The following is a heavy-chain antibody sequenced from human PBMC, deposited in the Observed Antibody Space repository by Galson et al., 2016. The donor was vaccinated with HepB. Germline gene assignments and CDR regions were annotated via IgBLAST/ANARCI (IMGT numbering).Heavy chain of an antibody. CDR2: ITNSGSSI. CDR3: ARDRGVRGVIRHPYGMDV. CDR1: GFTFSDYY. V-gene: IGHV3-11*01. J-gene: IGHJ6*02. D-gene: IGHD3-10*01. Sequence: SLRLSCAASGFTFSDYYMSWIRQAPGKGLEWVSYITNSGSSICYADSVKGRFTISRDNAKNSLYLQMNSLRAEDTAVYYCARDRGVRGVIRHPYGMDVWGQGTTVTVS.